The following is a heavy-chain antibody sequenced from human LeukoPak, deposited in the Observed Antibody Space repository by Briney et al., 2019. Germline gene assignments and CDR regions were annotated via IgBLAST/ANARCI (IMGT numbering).Heavy chain of an antibody. CDR3: ARGPYGDYVDYFDY. Sequence: SQTLSLTCAVSGGSISSGGYSWSWIRQPPGKGLEWIGYIYHSGSTNYNPSLKSRVTISVDTSKNQFSLKLSSVTAADTAVYYCARGPYGDYVDYFDYWGQGTLVTVSS. J-gene: IGHJ4*02. CDR1: GGSISSGGYS. V-gene: IGHV4-30-2*01. CDR2: IYHSGST. D-gene: IGHD4-17*01.